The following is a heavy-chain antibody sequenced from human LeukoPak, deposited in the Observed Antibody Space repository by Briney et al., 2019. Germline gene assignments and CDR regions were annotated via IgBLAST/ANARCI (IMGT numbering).Heavy chain of an antibody. CDR3: ARLPQLAAAIYYFDY. CDR2: IYYSGST. CDR1: GGSISSSSYY. J-gene: IGHJ4*02. V-gene: IGHV4-39*01. Sequence: PSETLSLTCTVSGGSISSSSYYWGWIRQPPGQGLEWIGRIYYSGSTYYNPSLKSRVTISVDTSKNQFSLKLSSVTAADTAVYYCARLPQLAAAIYYFDYWGQGTLVTVSS. D-gene: IGHD6-13*01.